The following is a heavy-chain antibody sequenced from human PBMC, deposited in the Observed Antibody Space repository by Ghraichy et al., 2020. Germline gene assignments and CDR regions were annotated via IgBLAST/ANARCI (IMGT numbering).Heavy chain of an antibody. V-gene: IGHV3-21*01. J-gene: IGHJ4*02. D-gene: IGHD3-3*01. Sequence: GGSLRLSCVASGFTFSSYGVNWVRQAPGKGLEWVSSISSSSSYIYYADSVKGRFTISRDNAKNSLYLQMNSLRAEDTAVYNCARDANFWSGYQPVDYWGQGTLVTVSS. CDR1: GFTFSSYG. CDR2: ISSSSSYI. CDR3: ARDANFWSGYQPVDY.